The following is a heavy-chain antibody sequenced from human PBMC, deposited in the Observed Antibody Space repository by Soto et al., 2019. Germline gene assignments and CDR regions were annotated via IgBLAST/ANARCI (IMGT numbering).Heavy chain of an antibody. CDR3: ARGGTYYYDSSGYQSAFDI. D-gene: IGHD3-22*01. J-gene: IGHJ3*02. CDR2: MNPNSGNT. V-gene: IGHV1-8*01. CDR1: GYTFTSYD. Sequence: ASVKVSCKASGYTFTSYDINWVRQATGQGLEWMGWMNPNSGNTGYAQKFQGRVTMTRNTSTSTAYMELSSLRSEDTAVYYCARGGTYYYDSSGYQSAFDIWGQGTMVTVSS.